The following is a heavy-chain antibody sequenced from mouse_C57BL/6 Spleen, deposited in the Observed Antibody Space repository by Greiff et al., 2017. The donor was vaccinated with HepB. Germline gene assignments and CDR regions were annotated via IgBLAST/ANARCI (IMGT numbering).Heavy chain of an antibody. J-gene: IGHJ2*01. CDR2: IDPSDSYT. CDR3: ARGVQDYDY. CDR1: GYTFTSYW. Sequence: QVQLQQSGAELVMPGASVKLSCKASGYTFTSYWMHWVKQRPGQGLEWIGEIDPSDSYTNYNQKFKGKSTLTVDKSSSTAYMQLSSLTSEDSAVYYCARGVQDYDYWGQGTTLTVSS. D-gene: IGHD2-4*01. V-gene: IGHV1-69*01.